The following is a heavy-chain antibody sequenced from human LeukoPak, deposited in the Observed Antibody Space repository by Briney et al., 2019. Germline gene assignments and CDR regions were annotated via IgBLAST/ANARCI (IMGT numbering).Heavy chain of an antibody. D-gene: IGHD2-2*01. V-gene: IGHV1-69*05. CDR3: ARETEGSSDY. CDR1: GGTFSSYA. CDR2: IIPIFGTA. J-gene: IGHJ4*02. Sequence: SVKVSCKASGGTFSSYAISWVRQAPGQGLEWMGGIIPIFGTANYAQKLQGRVTMTTDTSTSTAYMELRSLRSDDTAVYYCARETEGSSDYWGQGTLVTVSS.